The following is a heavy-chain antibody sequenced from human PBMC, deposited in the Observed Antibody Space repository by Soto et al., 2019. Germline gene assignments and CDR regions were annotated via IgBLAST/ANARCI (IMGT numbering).Heavy chain of an antibody. CDR3: ARGPAYIDGWRTFDL. CDR1: DDSFRCAEYY. CDR2: TYYNGDT. Sequence: SETLSHTCTVSDDSFRCAEYYWIWIRQPLGKGPEWIGYTYYNGDTKYNPALRSRVTMSEDTSKNQFSLRLSSVTAADTAVYFCARGPAYIDGWRTFDLWGRGILVTVSS. D-gene: IGHD6-19*01. V-gene: IGHV4-61*08. J-gene: IGHJ4*02.